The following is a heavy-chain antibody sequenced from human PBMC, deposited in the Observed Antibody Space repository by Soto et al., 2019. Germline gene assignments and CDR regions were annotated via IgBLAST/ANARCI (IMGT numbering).Heavy chain of an antibody. J-gene: IGHJ4*02. CDR3: ARLGGYYQAFDQ. D-gene: IGHD3-22*01. V-gene: IGHV4-61*05. CDR2: IYYSGST. Sequence: PSETLSLTCTVSGGSISSSSYYWSWFRQPPGKGLEWIGYIYYSGSTTYKPSLKSRVTISVDTSKNQFFLKLNSVTAADTAVYYCARLGGYYQAFDQWGQGSLVTVSS. CDR1: GGSISSSSYY.